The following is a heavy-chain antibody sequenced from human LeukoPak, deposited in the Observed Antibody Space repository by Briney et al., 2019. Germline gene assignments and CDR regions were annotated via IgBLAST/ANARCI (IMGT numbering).Heavy chain of an antibody. CDR1: GGSFSAFF. Sequence: RPSETLSLTCAVSGGSFSAFFWRWIRQPPGKGLEWIGDVGHSGSADYNPSLKSRVTISVDTSKNQFSLKLSSVTAADTAVYYCARGGYSYGTYWGQGTLVTVSS. J-gene: IGHJ4*02. D-gene: IGHD5-18*01. CDR3: ARGGYSYGTY. CDR2: VGHSGSA. V-gene: IGHV4-34*01.